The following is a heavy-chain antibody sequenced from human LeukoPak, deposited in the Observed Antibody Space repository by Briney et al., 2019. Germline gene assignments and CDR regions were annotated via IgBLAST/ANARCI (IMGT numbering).Heavy chain of an antibody. D-gene: IGHD3-10*01. Sequence: GGSLRLSCAASGFTFSSYWMSWVRQAPGKGLEWVANIKQDGSEKYYVDSVKGRFTISRDNAKNSLYLQMNSLKTEDTAVYYCTTVLWFGEFQSDYWGQGTLVTVSS. CDR2: IKQDGSEK. V-gene: IGHV3-7*03. CDR1: GFTFSSYW. J-gene: IGHJ4*02. CDR3: TTVLWFGEFQSDY.